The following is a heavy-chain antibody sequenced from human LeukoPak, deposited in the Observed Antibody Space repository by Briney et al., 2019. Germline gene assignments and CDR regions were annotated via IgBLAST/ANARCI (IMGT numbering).Heavy chain of an antibody. D-gene: IGHD5-24*01. V-gene: IGHV1-2*02. CDR3: ARDHRDGYKFGD. Sequence: ASVKVSCKASGYIFTGYYMHWVRQAPGQGLEWMGWINPNSGGTNYAQKFQGRVTMTRDTSNSTAYMELSRLRSDDTAVYYCARDHRDGYKFGDWGQGTLVTVSS. CDR1: GYIFTGYY. J-gene: IGHJ4*02. CDR2: INPNSGGT.